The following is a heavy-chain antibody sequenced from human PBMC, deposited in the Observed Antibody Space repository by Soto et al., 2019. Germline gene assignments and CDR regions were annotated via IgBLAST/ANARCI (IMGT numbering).Heavy chain of an antibody. J-gene: IGHJ5*02. Sequence: EVKKPGSSVKVSCKASGGTFSSYAISWVRQAPGQGLEWMGGIIPIFGTANYAQKFQGRVTITADESTSTAYMELSSLRSEDTAVYYCARDPAITFGGVIVEWWFDPWGQGTLVTVSS. CDR1: GGTFSSYA. D-gene: IGHD3-16*02. CDR2: IIPIFGTA. CDR3: ARDPAITFGGVIVEWWFDP. V-gene: IGHV1-69*01.